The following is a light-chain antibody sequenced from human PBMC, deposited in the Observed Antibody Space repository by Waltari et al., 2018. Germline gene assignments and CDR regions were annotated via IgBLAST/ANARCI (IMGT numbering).Light chain of an antibody. Sequence: ELVLRQSPATLSLSPGHRATLSCRASQSVSSYLAWYQQKPGQAPRLLIYDASNRATGIPARFSGSGSGTDFTLTISSLEPEDFAVYYCQQRSNWPLTFGQGTRLEIK. CDR1: QSVSSY. CDR2: DAS. CDR3: QQRSNWPLT. V-gene: IGKV3-11*01. J-gene: IGKJ5*01.